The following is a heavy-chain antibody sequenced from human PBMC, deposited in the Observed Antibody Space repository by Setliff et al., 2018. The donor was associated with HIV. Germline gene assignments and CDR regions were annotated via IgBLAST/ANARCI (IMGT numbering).Heavy chain of an antibody. Sequence: PSETLSLTCAVYGGAFNDYYWNWIRQPPGEGLQWIGEINHSGSTNYNPSLKSRLTISVDTSKNHFSLKLSSVTAADTAVYYCARDIGWFDPWGQGTLVTVSS. J-gene: IGHJ5*02. V-gene: IGHV4-34*09. CDR1: GGAFNDYY. D-gene: IGHD2-15*01. CDR3: ARDIGWFDP. CDR2: INHSGST.